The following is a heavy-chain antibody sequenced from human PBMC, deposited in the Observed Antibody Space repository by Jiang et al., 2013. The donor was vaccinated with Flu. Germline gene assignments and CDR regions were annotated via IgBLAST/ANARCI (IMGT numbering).Heavy chain of an antibody. Sequence: TCAIYGESFSGNYWSWIRQSPGKGLDWIGEINHSGSTKYNPFLKSPVTISLDTSKKHFSLNVTSVSAEDTGVYFCASGRVYGMDVWGQGTTVTVSS. CDR3: ASGRVYGMDV. D-gene: IGHD6-6*01. V-gene: IGHV4-34*01. J-gene: IGHJ6*02. CDR1: GESFSGNY. CDR2: INHSGST.